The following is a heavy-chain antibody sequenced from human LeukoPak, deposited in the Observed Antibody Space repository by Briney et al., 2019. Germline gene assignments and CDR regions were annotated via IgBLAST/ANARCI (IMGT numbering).Heavy chain of an antibody. CDR3: AGRASTERGHGYGFDY. J-gene: IGHJ4*02. D-gene: IGHD3-10*01. Sequence: AGGSLRLSCAASGFTFSSYAMHWVRQAPGKGLEYVSGISKNGIRTYYANSVKGRFTISRDSSKNTLYLQMGSLRAEDTPVYYGAGRASTERGHGYGFDYWGQGTLVTVSS. V-gene: IGHV3-64*01. CDR1: GFTFSSYA. CDR2: ISKNGIRT.